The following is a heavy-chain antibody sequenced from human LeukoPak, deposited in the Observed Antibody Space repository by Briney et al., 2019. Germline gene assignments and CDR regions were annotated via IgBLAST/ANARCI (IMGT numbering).Heavy chain of an antibody. CDR2: ISYDGSDK. CDR3: AKVRPLYSSGPGYYFDY. J-gene: IGHJ4*02. D-gene: IGHD6-19*01. Sequence: GGSLRLSCAASGFTFSTYAMHWVRQAPGKGLEWVALISYDGSDKFYTDPVKGRFTISRDNSKNTLYLQMNSLRAEDTAVYYCAKVRPLYSSGPGYYFDYWGQGTLVTVSS. CDR1: GFTFSTYA. V-gene: IGHV3-30-3*01.